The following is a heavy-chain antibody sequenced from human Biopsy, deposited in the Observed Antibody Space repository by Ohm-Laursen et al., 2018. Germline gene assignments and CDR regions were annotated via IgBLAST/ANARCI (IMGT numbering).Heavy chain of an antibody. V-gene: IGHV3-11*01. J-gene: IGHJ4*02. D-gene: IGHD2-15*01. CDR1: GFTFSDYF. CDR2: ITGSSSTI. Sequence: SLRLSCAASGFTFSDYFMSWVRQAPGKGLEWISYITGSSSTIYYADSVKGRFTISRDNAKNSLYLRMNSLRAEDTAVYFCARARDDFVVVPAAFFDFWGQGTLVTVSS. CDR3: ARARDDFVVVPAAFFDF.